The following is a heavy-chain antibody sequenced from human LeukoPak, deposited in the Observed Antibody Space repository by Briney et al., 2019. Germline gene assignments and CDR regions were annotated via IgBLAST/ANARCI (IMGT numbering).Heavy chain of an antibody. CDR2: IIPIFGTA. J-gene: IGHJ4*02. V-gene: IGHV1-69*01. D-gene: IGHD4-11*01. CDR3: ATLQGDSPFFDY. Sequence: SVKVSCKASGGTFSSYAISWVRQAPGQGLGWMGGIIPIFGTANYAQKFQGRVTITADESTSTAYMELSSLRSEDTAVYYCATLQGDSPFFDYWGQGTLVTVSS. CDR1: GGTFSSYA.